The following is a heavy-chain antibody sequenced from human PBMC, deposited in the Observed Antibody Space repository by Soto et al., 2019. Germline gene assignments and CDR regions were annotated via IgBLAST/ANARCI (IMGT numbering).Heavy chain of an antibody. J-gene: IGHJ6*03. Sequence: GGSLRLSCAASGFTFSSYAMSWVRQAPGKGLEWVSAISGSGGSTYYADSVKGRFTISRDNSKNTLYLQMNSLRAEDTAVYYCAKNSQSLLTGYYYYYYYYMDVWGKGTTVTVSS. CDR1: GFTFSSYA. CDR2: ISGSGGST. V-gene: IGHV3-23*01. D-gene: IGHD3-9*01. CDR3: AKNSQSLLTGYYYYYYYYMDV.